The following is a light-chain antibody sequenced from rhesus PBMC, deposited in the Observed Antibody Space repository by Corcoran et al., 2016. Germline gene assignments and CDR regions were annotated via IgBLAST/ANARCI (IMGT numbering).Light chain of an antibody. CDR1: ENVNRF. CDR2: ETS. Sequence: DIRVTQSPSSLSASVGDRVTITCRASENVNRFLHWYQQTPGKAPKLQIYETSILRNGVPSRFSGSGSGTDFTLTINSLQPEDFATYYCQHTFGTPYSFGLGTKVDIK. V-gene: IGKV1-74*01. CDR3: QHTFGTPYS. J-gene: IGKJ2*01.